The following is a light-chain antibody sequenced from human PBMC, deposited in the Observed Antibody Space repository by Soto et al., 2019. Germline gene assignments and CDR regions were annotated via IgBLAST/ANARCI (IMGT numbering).Light chain of an antibody. Sequence: QSALTQPASVSGSPGQSITISCTGTSSDVGDWNYVSWYQQHPGKAPRVMIYEVSNRPSGVSDRFSGSKSGNTASLTISGLQPDDEADSFCGSYTSSTTLLVFGGGTKVTVL. CDR1: SSDVGDWNY. CDR2: EVS. J-gene: IGLJ1*01. CDR3: GSYTSSTTLLV. V-gene: IGLV2-14*01.